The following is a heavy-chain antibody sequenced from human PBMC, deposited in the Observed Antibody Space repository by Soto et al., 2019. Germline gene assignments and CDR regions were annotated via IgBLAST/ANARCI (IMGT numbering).Heavy chain of an antibody. V-gene: IGHV1-69*12. J-gene: IGHJ4*02. CDR2: IIPIFGTA. D-gene: IGHD3-22*01. Sequence: QVQLVQSGAEVKKPGSSVKVSCKASGGTFSSYAISWVRQAPGQGLEWMGGIIPIFGTADYAQKFQGRVTITADESTSTGNMELSSLRSEDTAVYYCASHYDSSGYYYRGLDYRGQGTLVTVSS. CDR1: GGTFSSYA. CDR3: ASHYDSSGYYYRGLDY.